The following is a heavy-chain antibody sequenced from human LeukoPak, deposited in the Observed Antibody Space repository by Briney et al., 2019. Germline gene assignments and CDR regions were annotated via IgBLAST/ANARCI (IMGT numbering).Heavy chain of an antibody. CDR1: GFTFDDYA. CDR2: ISGDGGST. D-gene: IGHD6-13*01. Sequence: GGSLTLSCAASGFTFDDYAMHWVRQAPGKGLEWVSLISGDGGSTYYADSVKGRFTISRDNSKNSLYLQTNSLRTEDTALYYCAKDGSSSSPFDYWGQGTLVTVSS. V-gene: IGHV3-43*02. CDR3: AKDGSSSSPFDY. J-gene: IGHJ4*02.